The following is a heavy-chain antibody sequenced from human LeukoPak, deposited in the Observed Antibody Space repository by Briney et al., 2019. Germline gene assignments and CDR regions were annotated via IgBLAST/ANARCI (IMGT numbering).Heavy chain of an antibody. V-gene: IGHV3-11*01. D-gene: IGHD4-17*01. CDR3: ARGSDYGDYFDY. CDR1: GFIFSDYY. CDR2: ISNRDSAI. J-gene: IGHJ4*02. Sequence: GGSLRLSCTTSGFIFSDYYMSWIRQAPGKGLEWVAYISNRDSAIFHAESVRGRFTISRDNAKKSVYLQMTSLRAEDTAVYYCARGSDYGDYFDYWGQGTLVTVSS.